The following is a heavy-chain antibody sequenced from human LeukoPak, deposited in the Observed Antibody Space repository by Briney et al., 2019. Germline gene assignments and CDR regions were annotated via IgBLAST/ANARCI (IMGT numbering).Heavy chain of an antibody. D-gene: IGHD6-13*01. Sequence: GGSLRLSCAASGFTFSSHYMSWIRQAPGKGPEWVSYTSTSGDTKYYTDSVKGRFTISRDNAKNSLYLQMNSLRAEDTAVYYCARGWGSSWYYFDYWGQGTLVTVSS. CDR2: TSTSGDTK. V-gene: IGHV3-11*01. CDR1: GFTFSSHY. J-gene: IGHJ4*02. CDR3: ARGWGSSWYYFDY.